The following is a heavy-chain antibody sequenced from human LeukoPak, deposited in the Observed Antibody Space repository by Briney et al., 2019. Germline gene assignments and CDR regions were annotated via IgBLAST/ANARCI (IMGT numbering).Heavy chain of an antibody. Sequence: PGGSLRLXCAASGFTFSSYEMNWVRQAPGKGLEWVSYISSSGSTIYYADSVKGRFTISRDNAKNSLYLQMNSLRAEDTAVYYCARESRYVVDYWGQGTLVTVSS. CDR2: ISSSGSTI. V-gene: IGHV3-48*03. D-gene: IGHD1-14*01. J-gene: IGHJ4*02. CDR1: GFTFSSYE. CDR3: ARESRYVVDY.